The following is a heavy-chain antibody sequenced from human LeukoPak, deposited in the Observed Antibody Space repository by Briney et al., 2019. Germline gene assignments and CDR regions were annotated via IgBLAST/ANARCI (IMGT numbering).Heavy chain of an antibody. CDR2: INPNSGGT. V-gene: IGHV1-2*02. CDR3: ATTFDWLSYVDY. D-gene: IGHD3-9*01. Sequence: ASVKVSCKASGYTFTGYYMHWVRQAPGQGLEWMGWINPNSGGTNYAQKFQGRVTMTRDTSISTAYMELSRLRSDDTAVYYCATTFDWLSYVDYWGQGTLVTVSS. CDR1: GYTFTGYY. J-gene: IGHJ4*02.